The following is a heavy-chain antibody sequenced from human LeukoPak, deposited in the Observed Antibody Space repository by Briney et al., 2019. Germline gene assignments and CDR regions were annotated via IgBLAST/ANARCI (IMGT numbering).Heavy chain of an antibody. CDR2: ISYDGSNK. Sequence: GGSLRLSCAASGFTFSSYAMHWVRQAPGKGLEWVAVISYDGSNKHYADSVKGRFTISRDNAKNSLYLQMNSLRAEDTAVYYCARDPTGIAAADPTFDYWGQGTLVTVSS. D-gene: IGHD6-13*01. J-gene: IGHJ4*02. CDR3: ARDPTGIAAADPTFDY. V-gene: IGHV3-30-3*01. CDR1: GFTFSSYA.